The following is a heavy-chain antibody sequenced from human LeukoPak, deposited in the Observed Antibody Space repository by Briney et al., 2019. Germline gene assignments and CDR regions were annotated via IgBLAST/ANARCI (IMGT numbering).Heavy chain of an antibody. V-gene: IGHV4-39*07. CDR3: ARDKGTEYCSGGSCYSVWFDP. CDR1: GGSISSSSYY. CDR2: IYYSGST. D-gene: IGHD2-15*01. Sequence: SETLSLTCTVSGGSISSSSYYWGWIRQPPGKGLEWIGSIYYSGSTYYNPSLKSRVTISVDTSKNQFSLTLSSVTAADTAVYYCARDKGTEYCSGGSCYSVWFDPWGQGTLVTVSS. J-gene: IGHJ5*02.